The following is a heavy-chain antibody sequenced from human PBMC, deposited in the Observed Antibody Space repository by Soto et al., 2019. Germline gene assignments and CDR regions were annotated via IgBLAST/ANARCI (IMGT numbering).Heavy chain of an antibody. CDR2: IIPIVGTA. V-gene: IGHV1-69*06. J-gene: IGHJ4*02. CDR1: GGTFSSSA. Sequence: PCKALGGTFSSSAITWVRQAPGQGLEWMGGIIPIVGTANYAQKYQGRVTITADKSTSTAYMKLSSLRSEDTAVYDCARVLLDCSGGSGYEGFVDYWGQGTLVTVSS. D-gene: IGHD2-15*01. CDR3: ARVLLDCSGGSGYEGFVDY.